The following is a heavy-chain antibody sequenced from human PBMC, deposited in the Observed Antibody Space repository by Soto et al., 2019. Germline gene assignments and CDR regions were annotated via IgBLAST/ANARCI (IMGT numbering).Heavy chain of an antibody. J-gene: IGHJ6*02. CDR3: ARSTAMVSYGMDV. Sequence: QVQLVQSGAEVKKPGASVKVSCKASGYTFTSYAMHWVRQAPGQRLEWMGWINAGNGNTKYSQKFQGRVTITRDTAAGTAYMELSSLRSEDTAVYYCARSTAMVSYGMDVWGQGTTVTVSS. D-gene: IGHD5-18*01. CDR2: INAGNGNT. CDR1: GYTFTSYA. V-gene: IGHV1-3*01.